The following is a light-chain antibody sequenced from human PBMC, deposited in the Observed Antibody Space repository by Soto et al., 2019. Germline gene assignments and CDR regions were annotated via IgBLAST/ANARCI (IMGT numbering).Light chain of an antibody. CDR3: QQYFEWPPMT. J-gene: IGKJ1*01. Sequence: EIVLTQSPATLSLSPGERATLSCRASQSISNSLAWYQQKPGQAPRLLISGASTRAAGISDRFRGSGSGTEFTLTISSLRSEDSAIYYCQQYFEWPPMTFGQGTKVEI. V-gene: IGKV3-15*01. CDR2: GAS. CDR1: QSISNS.